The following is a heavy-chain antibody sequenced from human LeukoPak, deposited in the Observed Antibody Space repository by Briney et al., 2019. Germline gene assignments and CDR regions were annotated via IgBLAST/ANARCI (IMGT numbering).Heavy chain of an antibody. CDR2: INAGNGNT. CDR3: ARYYGSGSYTTNWFDP. Sequence: ASVKVSCKASGYTFTSYAMHWVRQAPGQRLEWMGWINAGNGNTKYSQKFQGRVTITRDTSASTAYMDLSSLRSEDTAVYYCARYYGSGSYTTNWFDPWGQGTLVTVSS. D-gene: IGHD3-10*01. V-gene: IGHV1-3*01. J-gene: IGHJ5*02. CDR1: GYTFTSYA.